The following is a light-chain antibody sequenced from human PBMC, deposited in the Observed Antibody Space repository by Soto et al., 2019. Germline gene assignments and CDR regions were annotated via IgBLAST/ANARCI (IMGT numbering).Light chain of an antibody. V-gene: IGLV1-51*01. J-gene: IGLJ3*02. CDR2: DDN. CDR3: GTWDSSLTNGRAV. CDR1: RFNIGDNS. Sequence: QSVLTQPPSVSAAPGQRVTISCSGSRFNIGDNSVSWYQQLPGTAPKLLIYDDNKRPSGIRDRFSGSKSGTSATLAITGLQTGDEAVYYCGTWDSSLTNGRAVFGGGTKLTVL.